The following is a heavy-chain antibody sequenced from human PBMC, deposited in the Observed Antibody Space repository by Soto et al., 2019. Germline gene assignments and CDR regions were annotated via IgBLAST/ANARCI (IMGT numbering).Heavy chain of an antibody. D-gene: IGHD6-13*01. V-gene: IGHV2-5*02. CDR1: GFSLDTSPMG. CDR2: IFWDDDK. CDR3: IQTDDIFGAAGTDY. Sequence: SVPTLVNPTQTLTLTCTFSGFSLDTSPMGVGWIRQPPGKALEWLGLIFWDDDKRYRPSLQRRLTITKDTSKNKVVLKMTDMDPVDTDTYYCIQTDDIFGAAGTDYWGPGALVTVSS. J-gene: IGHJ4*02.